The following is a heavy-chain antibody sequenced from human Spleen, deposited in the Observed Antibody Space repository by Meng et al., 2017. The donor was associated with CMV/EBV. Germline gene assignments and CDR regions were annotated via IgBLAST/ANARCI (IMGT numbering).Heavy chain of an antibody. V-gene: IGHV4-61*01. CDR1: GGSVSSGSYY. J-gene: IGHJ6*02. D-gene: IGHD3-16*01. CDR3: ARDTRGIGTYYYYGMDV. CDR2: IYYSGST. Sequence: SETLSLTCTVSGGSVSSGSYYWSWIRQPPGKGLEWIGYIYYSGSTNYNPSLKSRVTISVDTSKNQFSLKLSSVTAADTAVYYCARDTRGIGTYYYYGMDVWGQGTTVTVSS.